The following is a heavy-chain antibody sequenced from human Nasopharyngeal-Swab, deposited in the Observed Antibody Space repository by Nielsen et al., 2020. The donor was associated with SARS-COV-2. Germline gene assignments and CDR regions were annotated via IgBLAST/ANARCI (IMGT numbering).Heavy chain of an antibody. D-gene: IGHD5-12*01. J-gene: IGHJ4*02. Sequence: ASVKVSCKASGYTFTGYYMHWVRQAPGQGLEWMGWINPNSGGTNYAQKFQGRVTMTRDTSISTAYMELSRLRSDDTAVYYCARAQTRSGYSGYGFGGYWGQGTLVTVSS. CDR1: GYTFTGYY. CDR3: ARAQTRSGYSGYGFGGY. V-gene: IGHV1-2*02. CDR2: INPNSGGT.